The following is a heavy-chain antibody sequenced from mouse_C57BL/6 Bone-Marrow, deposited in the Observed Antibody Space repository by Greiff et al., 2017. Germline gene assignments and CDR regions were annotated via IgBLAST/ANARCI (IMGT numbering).Heavy chain of an antibody. Sequence: EVKLVESGGGLVKPGGSLKLSCAASGFTFSSYAMSWVRQTPEKRLEWVATISDGGSYTYYPDNVKGRFTISSDNAKNNLYLQMSHLKSEDTAMYYCARWYDYDCAMDYWGQGTSVTVSS. CDR2: ISDGGSYT. CDR1: GFTFSSYA. V-gene: IGHV5-4*03. J-gene: IGHJ4*01. CDR3: ARWYDYDCAMDY. D-gene: IGHD2-4*01.